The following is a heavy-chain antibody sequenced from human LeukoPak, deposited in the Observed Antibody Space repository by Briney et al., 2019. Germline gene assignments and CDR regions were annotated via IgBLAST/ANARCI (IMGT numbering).Heavy chain of an antibody. V-gene: IGHV1-18*01. CDR1: GYTFTNYG. J-gene: IGHJ4*02. CDR2: ISAYNGNT. D-gene: IGHD4-11*01. Sequence: ASVKVSCKASGYTFTNYGISWVRQAPGQGLEWMGWISAYNGNTNYAQKLQGRVTMTTDTSTSTAYMELRSLRSDDTAVYYCARGLTTSQISYYFDYWGQGTLVTVSS. CDR3: ARGLTTSQISYYFDY.